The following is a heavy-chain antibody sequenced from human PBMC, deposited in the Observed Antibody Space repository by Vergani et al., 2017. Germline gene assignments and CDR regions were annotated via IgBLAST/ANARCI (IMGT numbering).Heavy chain of an antibody. CDR2: ISSSGITI. Sequence: QVQLVESGGGLVKPGGSLRLSCAASGFTFSDYYMSWIRQAPGKGLEWVSYISSSGITIYYADSVKGRFTISRDNAKNSLYRQMNSLRAEDTSVYYCARAEVIYDILTGYYRGPPGYWGQGTLVTVSS. V-gene: IGHV3-11*04. CDR3: ARAEVIYDILTGYYRGPPGY. CDR1: GFTFSDYY. D-gene: IGHD3-9*01. J-gene: IGHJ4*02.